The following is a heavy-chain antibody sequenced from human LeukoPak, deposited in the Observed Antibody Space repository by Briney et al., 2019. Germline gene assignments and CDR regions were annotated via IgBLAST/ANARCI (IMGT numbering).Heavy chain of an antibody. CDR2: IIPIFGTA. CDR1: GYTFTSYA. V-gene: IGHV1-69*13. Sequence: SVKVSCKASGYTFTSYAMHWVRQVPGQRLEWMGGIIPIFGTANYAQKFQGRVTITADESTSTAYMELSSLRSEDTAVYYCATTSSSWYRGIDYWGQGTLVTVSS. J-gene: IGHJ4*02. CDR3: ATTSSSWYRGIDY. D-gene: IGHD6-13*01.